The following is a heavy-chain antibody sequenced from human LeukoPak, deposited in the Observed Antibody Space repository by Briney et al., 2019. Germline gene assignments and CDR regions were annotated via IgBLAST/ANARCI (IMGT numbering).Heavy chain of an antibody. Sequence: GGSLRLSCAASGFTFSSDWMTWVRKAPGKGLEWVANINPAGSEEYYVDSVEGRFTISRDNAKNALYLQLNSPRAEDTAVYYCARAPSRPRSFDFWGQGTLATVSS. CDR2: INPAGSEE. J-gene: IGHJ4*02. V-gene: IGHV3-7*01. CDR1: GFTFSSDW. CDR3: ARAPSRPRSFDF.